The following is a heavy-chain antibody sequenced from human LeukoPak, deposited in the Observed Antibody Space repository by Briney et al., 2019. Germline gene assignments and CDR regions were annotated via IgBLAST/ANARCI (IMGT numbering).Heavy chain of an antibody. D-gene: IGHD6-13*01. V-gene: IGHV1-2*02. CDR3: ARDRRPTAALLLSPLWY. CDR1: GYTFTGYY. Sequence: ASVKVSCKASGYTFTGYYMHWVRQAPGQGLEWMGWINPNSGGTNYAQKFQGRVTMTRDTSISTAYMELSRLRSDDTAVYYCARDRRPTAALLLSPLWYWGQGTMVTVSS. CDR2: INPNSGGT. J-gene: IGHJ3*01.